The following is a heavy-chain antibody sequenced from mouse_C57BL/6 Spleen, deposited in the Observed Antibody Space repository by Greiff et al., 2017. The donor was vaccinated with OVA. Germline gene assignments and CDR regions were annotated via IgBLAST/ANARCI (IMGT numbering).Heavy chain of an antibody. J-gene: IGHJ4*01. CDR2: INPSSGYT. CDR3: ASGGYGQGYYAMDY. D-gene: IGHD2-10*02. CDR1: GYTFTSYT. Sequence: QVQLQQSGAELARPGASVKMSCKASGYTFTSYTMHWVKQRPGQGLEWIGYINPSSGYTKYNQKFKDKATLTADKSSSTAYMQLSSLTSEDSAVYYCASGGYGQGYYAMDYWGQGTSVTVSS. V-gene: IGHV1-4*01.